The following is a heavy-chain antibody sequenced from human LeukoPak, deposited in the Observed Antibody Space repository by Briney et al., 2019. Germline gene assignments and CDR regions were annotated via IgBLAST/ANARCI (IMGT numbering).Heavy chain of an antibody. D-gene: IGHD5-18*01. CDR3: ARDRGGYSYGYCYFDY. V-gene: IGHV3-21*01. Sequence: PGGSLRLSCAASGFTFSSYSMSWVRQAPGKGLEWVSSISSSSSYIYYADSVNGRFTIYRDHAQKSLYLQMNSLRAEDTAVYYCARDRGGYSYGYCYFDYWGQGTLVTVSS. J-gene: IGHJ4*02. CDR1: GFTFSSYS. CDR2: ISSSSSYI.